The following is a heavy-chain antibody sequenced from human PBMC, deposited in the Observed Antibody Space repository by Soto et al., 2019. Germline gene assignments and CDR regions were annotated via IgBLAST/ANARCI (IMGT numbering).Heavy chain of an antibody. CDR1: AGAITSYY. D-gene: IGHD5-18*01. V-gene: IGHV4-59*12. CDR3: ARGYGRNFDY. Sequence: SETLSLTCTVSAGAITSYYCSWFRQTPEKVLDCNGYVNDNWGSNYNPSRNSRVAISLDTSKRQFSLKLTSVTAAESAVYYCARGYGRNFDYWGQGTLVT. CDR2: VNDNWGS. J-gene: IGHJ4*02.